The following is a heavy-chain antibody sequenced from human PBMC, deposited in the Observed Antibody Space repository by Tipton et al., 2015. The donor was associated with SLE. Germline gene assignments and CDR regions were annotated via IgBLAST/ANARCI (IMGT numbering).Heavy chain of an antibody. CDR1: GGSFSGYH. V-gene: IGHV4-34*01. Sequence: TLSLTCAVYGGSFSGYHWTWIRQPPGQGLEWIGEIADTGSPNYNPSLKSRVTISLDTSKSQFSLILNSLTAADTAVYYCAGGTGAYFDHWGQGTLVTVSS. CDR3: AGGTGAYFDH. CDR2: IADTGSP. J-gene: IGHJ4*02. D-gene: IGHD3-16*01.